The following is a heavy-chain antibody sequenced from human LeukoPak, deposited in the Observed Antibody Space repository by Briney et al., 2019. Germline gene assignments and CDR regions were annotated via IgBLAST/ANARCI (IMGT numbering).Heavy chain of an antibody. J-gene: IGHJ6*02. V-gene: IGHV4-39*07. CDR2: IYDSGST. D-gene: IGHD6-25*01. CDR3: ARDRGFDYYYYGMDV. CDR1: GGSIRSSYYY. Sequence: SETLSLTCTVSGGSIRSSYYYWGWIRQPPGKGLEWIGSIYDSGSTYYNPSLKSRVTISVDTSKNQFSLKLSTVTAADTAVYYCARDRGFDYYYYGMDVWGQGTTVTVSS.